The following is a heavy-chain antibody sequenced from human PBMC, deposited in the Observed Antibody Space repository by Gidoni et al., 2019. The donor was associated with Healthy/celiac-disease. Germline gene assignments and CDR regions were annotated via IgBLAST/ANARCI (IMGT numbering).Heavy chain of an antibody. J-gene: IGHJ4*02. CDR1: GFSLSTSGMR. CDR3: ARNYGDYYFDY. Sequence: QVTLKESGPALVKPTQTLTLTCSFSGFSLSTSGMRVSWIRQPPGKALEWLARIDWDDDKFYSTSLKTRLTISKDTSKNQVVLTMTNMDPVDTATYYCARNYGDYYFDYWGQGTLVTVSS. CDR2: IDWDDDK. V-gene: IGHV2-70*04. D-gene: IGHD4-17*01.